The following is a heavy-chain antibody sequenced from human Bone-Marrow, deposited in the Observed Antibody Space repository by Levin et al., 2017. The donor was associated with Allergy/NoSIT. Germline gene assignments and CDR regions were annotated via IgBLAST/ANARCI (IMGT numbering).Heavy chain of an antibody. CDR3: ERHQATGPYSYYYYIDV. J-gene: IGHJ6*03. D-gene: IGHD3-9*01. CDR1: GDSISSNNYY. V-gene: IGHV4-39*01. CDR2: IYYSGST. Sequence: SETLSLTCTVSGDSISSNNYYWGWVRQPPGKGLEWIGNIYYSGSTYYNPSLKSRVTISVDTSKNQFSLRLTSVTAADTAGYYCERHQATGPYSYYYYIDVWGKGTTVTVSS.